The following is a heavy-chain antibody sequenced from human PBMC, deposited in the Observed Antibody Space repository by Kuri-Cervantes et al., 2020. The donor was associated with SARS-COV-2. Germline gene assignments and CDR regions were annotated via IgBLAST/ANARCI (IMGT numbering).Heavy chain of an antibody. CDR1: GYSISSGYY. D-gene: IGHD3-16*01. Sequence: GSLRLSCAVSGYSISSGYYWGWIRQPPRKGLEWIGSIYYTGSTYYNPSLKSRVTISVDTSKNQFSLKLTSVTAADTAVYYCARGGRASRFMFEYWGQGTLVTVSS. CDR3: ARGGRASRFMFEY. CDR2: IYYTGST. V-gene: IGHV4-38-2*01. J-gene: IGHJ4*02.